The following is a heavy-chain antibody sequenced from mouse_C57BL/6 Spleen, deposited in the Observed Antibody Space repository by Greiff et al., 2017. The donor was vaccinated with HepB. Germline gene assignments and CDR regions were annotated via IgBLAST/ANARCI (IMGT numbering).Heavy chain of an antibody. CDR2: INPNHGGT. V-gene: IGHV1-18*01. CDR1: GYTFTDYN. D-gene: IGHD2-3*01. CDR3: ARSSYDGSWFAY. Sequence: VQLQQSGPELVKPGASVKIPCKASGYTFTDYNMDWVKQSHGKSLEWIGDINPNHGGTIYNQKFKGKATLTVDKSSSTAYMELRSLPSEDTAVYYCARSSYDGSWFAYWGQGTLVTVSA. J-gene: IGHJ3*01.